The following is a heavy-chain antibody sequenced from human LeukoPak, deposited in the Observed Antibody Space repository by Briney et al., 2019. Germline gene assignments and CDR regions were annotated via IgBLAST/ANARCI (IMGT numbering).Heavy chain of an antibody. Sequence: ASVKVSCKASGYTFTGYYMHWARQAPGQGLEWMGWINPNSGGTNYAQKFQGRVTMTRDTSISTAYMELSRLRSDDTAVYYCARGVAAAANLDYWGQGTLVTVSS. CDR1: GYTFTGYY. CDR2: INPNSGGT. V-gene: IGHV1-2*02. D-gene: IGHD6-13*01. CDR3: ARGVAAAANLDY. J-gene: IGHJ4*02.